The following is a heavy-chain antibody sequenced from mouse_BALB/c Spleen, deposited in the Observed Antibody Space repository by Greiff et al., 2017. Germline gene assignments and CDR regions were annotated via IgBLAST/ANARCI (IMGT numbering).Heavy chain of an antibody. V-gene: IGHV5-6-2*01. D-gene: IGHD2-3*01. CDR1: GFTFSSYY. CDR2: INSNGGST. J-gene: IGHJ2*01. CDR3: ARHEGYDYLDY. Sequence: EVKLMESGGGLVKLGGSLKLSCAASGFTFSSYYMSWVRQTPEKRLELVAAINSNGGSTYYPDTVKGRFTISRDNAKNTLYLQMSSLKSEDTALYYCARHEGYDYLDYWGQGTTLTVSS.